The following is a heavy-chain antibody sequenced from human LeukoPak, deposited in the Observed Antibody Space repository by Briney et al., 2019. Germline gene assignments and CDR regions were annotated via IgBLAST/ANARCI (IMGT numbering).Heavy chain of an antibody. CDR1: GYTFTGYY. D-gene: IGHD3-16*01. J-gene: IGHJ6*03. CDR3: ARAPTYYDYVWGSLNYYYMDV. CDR2: INPNSGDT. Sequence: ASVKVSCKASGYTFTGYYMHWVRQAPGQGLEWMGWINPNSGDTNYAQKFQGRVTMTRDTSISTAYMELSRLRSDDTAVYYCARAPTYYDYVWGSLNYYYMDVWGKGTTVTVSS. V-gene: IGHV1-2*02.